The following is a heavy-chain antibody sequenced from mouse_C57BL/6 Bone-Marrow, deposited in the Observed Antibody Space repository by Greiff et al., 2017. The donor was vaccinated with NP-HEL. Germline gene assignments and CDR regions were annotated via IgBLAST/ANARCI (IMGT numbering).Heavy chain of an antibody. J-gene: IGHJ3*01. Sequence: QVHVKQSEPELVKPGASVKISCKASGYSFTSYYIHWVKQRPGQGLEWIGWIYPGSGNTKYNEKFKGKATLTADTSSSTAYMQLSSLTSEDSAVYYCARETSAWFAYWGQGTLVTVSA. CDR2: IYPGSGNT. V-gene: IGHV1-66*01. D-gene: IGHD6-1*01. CDR3: ARETSAWFAY. CDR1: GYSFTSYY.